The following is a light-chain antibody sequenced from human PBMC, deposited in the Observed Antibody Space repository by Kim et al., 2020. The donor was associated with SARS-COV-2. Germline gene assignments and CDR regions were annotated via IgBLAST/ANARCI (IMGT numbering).Light chain of an antibody. CDR2: LNSDGSQ. CDR3: QTWGTGIP. J-gene: IGLJ2*01. CDR1: SGHSSYA. V-gene: IGLV4-69*01. Sequence: GASVKLTCTLSSGHSSYAIAWHQQQPEKGPRYLLKLNSDGSQSKGDGIPDRFSGSSSGAEHYLTISSLQSEDEADDYCQTWGTGIPFGGGTQLTVL.